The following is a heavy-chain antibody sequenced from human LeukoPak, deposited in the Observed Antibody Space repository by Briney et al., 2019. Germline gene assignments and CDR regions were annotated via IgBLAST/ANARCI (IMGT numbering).Heavy chain of an antibody. V-gene: IGHV3-21*01. CDR3: VRDRVWYFDL. CDR1: GFTFSSYS. CDR2: ISSSSSYI. Sequence: GGSLRLSCAASGFTFSSYSMNWVRQAPGKGLEWVSSISSSSSYIYYADSVKGRFTISRDNAKNSLYLQMNSLRVEDTAVYYCVRDRVWYFDLWGRGTLVTVSS. J-gene: IGHJ2*01.